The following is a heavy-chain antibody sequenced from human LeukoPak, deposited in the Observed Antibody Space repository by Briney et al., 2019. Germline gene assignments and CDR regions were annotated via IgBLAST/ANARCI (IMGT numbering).Heavy chain of an antibody. D-gene: IGHD3-3*01. CDR2: ISSSSSTI. CDR1: GFTFSSYS. Sequence: GGSLRLSCAASGFTFSSYSMNWVRQAPGKGLEWVSYISSSSSTIYYADSVKGRFTISRDNAKNSLYLQMNSLRAEDTAVYYCARTIFGVVIKAVDFDYWGQGTLVTVSS. J-gene: IGHJ4*02. V-gene: IGHV3-48*01. CDR3: ARTIFGVVIKAVDFDY.